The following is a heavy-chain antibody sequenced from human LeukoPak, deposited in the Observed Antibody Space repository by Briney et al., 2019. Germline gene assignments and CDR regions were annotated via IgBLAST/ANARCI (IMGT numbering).Heavy chain of an antibody. CDR2: IIPILGIA. Sequence: ASVKVSCKASGGTFSSYAISWVRQAPGRGLEWMGRIIPILGIANYAQEFQGRVTITADKSTSTAYMELSSLRSEDTALYYCAKDMGRGMVRGVIIYYGMDVWGQGTTVTVSS. CDR1: GGTFSSYA. J-gene: IGHJ6*02. D-gene: IGHD3-10*01. V-gene: IGHV1-69*04. CDR3: AKDMGRGMVRGVIIYYGMDV.